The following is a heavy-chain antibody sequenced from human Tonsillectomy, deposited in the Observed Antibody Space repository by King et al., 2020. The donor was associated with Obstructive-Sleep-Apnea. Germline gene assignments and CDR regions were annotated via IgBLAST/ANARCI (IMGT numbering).Heavy chain of an antibody. J-gene: IGHJ4*02. CDR1: GFTFDDYA. V-gene: IGHV3-9*01. D-gene: IGHD6-13*01. Sequence: VQLVESGGGLVQPGRSLRLSCAASGFTFDDYAMHWVRQAPGKGLEWVSGIMWNSCSIGYADSVKGRFTISRDNAKNSLYLQMNSLRAEDTALYYCAKDILYSSSWSALDYWGQGTLVTVSS. CDR3: AKDILYSSSWSALDY. CDR2: IMWNSCSI.